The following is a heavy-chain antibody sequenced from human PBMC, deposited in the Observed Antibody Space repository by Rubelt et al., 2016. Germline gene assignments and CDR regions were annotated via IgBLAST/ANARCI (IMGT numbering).Heavy chain of an antibody. Sequence: DINWVRQATGQGLEWMGWMDPNSGNTGYAQKFQGRVTMTRNTSVSTAYMELSSLRSEDTAVYYCARGYYYGSGDWGQGTLVTVSS. D-gene: IGHD3-10*01. CDR3: ARGYYYGSGD. J-gene: IGHJ4*02. V-gene: IGHV1-8*01. CDR1: D. CDR2: MDPNSGNT.